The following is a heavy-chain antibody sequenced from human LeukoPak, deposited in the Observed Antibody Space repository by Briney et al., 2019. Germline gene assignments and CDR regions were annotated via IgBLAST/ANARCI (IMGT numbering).Heavy chain of an antibody. V-gene: IGHV4-61*01. CDR3: ARALNSSSSWGEGGY. CDR1: GGSVSSGSYY. J-gene: IGHJ4*02. CDR2: IYYSGST. Sequence: SETLSLTCTVSGGSVSSGSYYWSWIRQPPGKGLEWIGYIYYSGSTNYNPSLKSRVTISVDTSKNQFSLKLSSVTAADTAVYYCARALNSSSSWGEGGYWGQGTLVTVSS. D-gene: IGHD6-6*01.